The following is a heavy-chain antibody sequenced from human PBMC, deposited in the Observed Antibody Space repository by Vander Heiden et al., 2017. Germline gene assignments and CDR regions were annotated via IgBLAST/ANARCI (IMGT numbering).Heavy chain of an antibody. Sequence: EVQVLESGGGLGQPGGSLRLSCAASGFSFNSYAMTWHRQAPGKGLEWVASICGGGECPYYADSVKGRFTVSRDNSKNTLYLQMDSLRVEDTAVYYCAKDRMGFYQAEDYWGQGTLVTVSS. CDR1: GFSFNSYA. J-gene: IGHJ4*02. CDR3: AKDRMGFYQAEDY. D-gene: IGHD2-8*01. V-gene: IGHV3-23*01. CDR2: ICGGGECP.